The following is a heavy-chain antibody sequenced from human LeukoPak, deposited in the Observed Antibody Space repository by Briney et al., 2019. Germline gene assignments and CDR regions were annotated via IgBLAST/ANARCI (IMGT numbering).Heavy chain of an antibody. D-gene: IGHD3-16*01. Sequence: VGSLRLSCAASGFTFSSYAMHWVRQGPGKGLEWVAVISYGGSNKDYADSVKGRFTISRDNSKSTLYMQMKSLRAEDTAVYYCAKTKGGSPYDVFDIWGQGTMVTVSS. J-gene: IGHJ3*02. V-gene: IGHV3-30*18. CDR2: ISYGGSNK. CDR3: AKTKGGSPYDVFDI. CDR1: GFTFSSYA.